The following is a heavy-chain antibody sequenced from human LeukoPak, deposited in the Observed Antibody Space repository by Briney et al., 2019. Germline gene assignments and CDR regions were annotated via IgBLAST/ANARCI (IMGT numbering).Heavy chain of an antibody. CDR3: AKRGVVIRVILVGFHKEAYYFDS. J-gene: IGHJ4*02. CDR1: GITLSNYG. Sequence: GGSLRLSCRVSGITLSNYGMSWVRQAPGKGLEWVAGISGSGGSTKYADSVKDRFTIPRDNPKNTLYLQMTSLRAEDTAVYFCAKRGVVIRVILVGFHKEAYYFDSWGQGALVTVSS. CDR2: ISGSGGST. V-gene: IGHV3-23*01. D-gene: IGHD3-22*01.